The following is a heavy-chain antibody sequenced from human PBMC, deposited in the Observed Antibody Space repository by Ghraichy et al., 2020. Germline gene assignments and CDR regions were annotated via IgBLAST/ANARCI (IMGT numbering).Heavy chain of an antibody. J-gene: IGHJ4*02. V-gene: IGHV3-30*02. Sequence: GESLNISCAASGFTFSNYGMHWVRQAPGKGLEWVAFIPFDGSNRNYADSVKGRFTISRDNSKNTLYLQVTSLRPEDTAVYYCAKDLVDYWGQGTLVTVSS. D-gene: IGHD2-15*01. CDR3: AKDLVDY. CDR2: IPFDGSNR. CDR1: GFTFSNYG.